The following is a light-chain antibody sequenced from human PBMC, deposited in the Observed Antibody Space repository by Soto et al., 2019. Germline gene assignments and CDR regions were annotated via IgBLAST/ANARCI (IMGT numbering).Light chain of an antibody. CDR1: SSDVGGYNY. CDR2: DVS. Sequence: QSVLTQPASVSGSPGQSIPISCTGTSSDVGGYNYVSWYQQHPGKAPKLMIDDVSNRPSGVSNRFSGSKSGNTASLTISGLQAEDEADYYCSSYTSSSTLPFGGGTKLTVL. CDR3: SSYTSSSTLP. J-gene: IGLJ2*01. V-gene: IGLV2-14*01.